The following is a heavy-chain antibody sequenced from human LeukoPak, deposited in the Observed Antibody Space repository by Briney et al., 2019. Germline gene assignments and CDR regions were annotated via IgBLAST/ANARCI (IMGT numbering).Heavy chain of an antibody. V-gene: IGHV1-69*06. Sequence: PVKVSCKASGGTFSSYAISWVRQAPGQGLEWMGGIIPIFGTANYAQKFQGRVTITADKSTSTAYMELSSLRSEDTAVYYCARGGYDYSNAFGYFDYWGQGTLVTVSS. CDR2: IIPIFGTA. CDR3: ARGGYDYSNAFGYFDY. CDR1: GGTFSSYA. D-gene: IGHD4-11*01. J-gene: IGHJ4*02.